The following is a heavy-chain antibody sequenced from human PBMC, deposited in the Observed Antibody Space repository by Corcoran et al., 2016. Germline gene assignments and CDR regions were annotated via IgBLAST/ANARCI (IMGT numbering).Heavy chain of an antibody. J-gene: IGHJ6*02. CDR3: ARVGCSGGSCYSGYYYGMDV. CDR2: IIPIVGTA. Sequence: QVQLVQSGAEVKKPGSSVKVSCKASGGTFSSYAISWVRQAPGPGLEWMGGIIPIVGTANYAQKFQGRVTITADESTSTAYMEVSSLRSEDTALYYCARVGCSGGSCYSGYYYGMDVWGQGTTVTVS. CDR1: GGTFSSYA. D-gene: IGHD2-15*01. V-gene: IGHV1-69*01.